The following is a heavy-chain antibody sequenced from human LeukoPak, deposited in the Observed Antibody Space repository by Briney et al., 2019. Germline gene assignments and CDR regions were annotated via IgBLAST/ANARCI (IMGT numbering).Heavy chain of an antibody. CDR2: IYYSGST. Sequence: PSETLSLTCTVSGGSISSYYWSWIRQPAGKRLECIGYIYYSGSTNYNPSLKSRVTISVDTSKNQFSLKLSSVTAADTAVYYCARGDNWNYRYYFDYWGQGTLVTVSS. J-gene: IGHJ4*02. CDR3: ARGDNWNYRYYFDY. V-gene: IGHV4-59*01. CDR1: GGSISSYY. D-gene: IGHD1-7*01.